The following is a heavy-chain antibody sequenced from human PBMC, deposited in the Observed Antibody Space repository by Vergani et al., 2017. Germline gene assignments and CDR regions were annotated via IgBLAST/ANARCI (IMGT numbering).Heavy chain of an antibody. Sequence: EVQLLESGGDLVQPGGSLRLSCAASGFTFIMHAMSWVRQAPGKGLEWVSTPSASDRRTHYADSVKGRFTISRDNCENTLFLHMNSLRPEGTAVYYFAKVGPSEVAGTFGAFDIWGQGTMVTVSS. D-gene: IGHD6-19*01. CDR3: AKVGPSEVAGTFGAFDI. J-gene: IGHJ3*02. CDR1: GFTFIMHA. CDR2: PSASDRRT. V-gene: IGHV3-23*01.